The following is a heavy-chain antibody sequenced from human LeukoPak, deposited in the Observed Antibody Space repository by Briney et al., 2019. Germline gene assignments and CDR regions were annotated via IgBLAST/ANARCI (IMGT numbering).Heavy chain of an antibody. Sequence: GGSLTLTCAASGFTFSSYYRRWIRQAPGKGLEWVAVISYDGSNKYYADSVKGRFTISRDNSKNTLYLQMNSLRAEDTAVYYCASLEIVVLVAVPFEWNWVDHWGQGTLVTVSS. CDR3: ASLEIVVLVAVPFEWNWVDH. V-gene: IGHV3-30-3*01. CDR1: GFTFSSYY. D-gene: IGHD2-15*01. J-gene: IGHJ5*02. CDR2: ISYDGSNK.